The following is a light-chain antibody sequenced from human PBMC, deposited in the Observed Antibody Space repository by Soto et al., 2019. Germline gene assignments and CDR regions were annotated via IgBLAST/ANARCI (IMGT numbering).Light chain of an antibody. Sequence: QSVLTQPASVSGSPGQSITISCTGTSSDIGTYKHVSWFQHHPGKAPKLIIFEVSNRPSGISDRFSGFKSANTASLTISGVQPEDESDYHCSSYTTIKPVVFGGGTKVTVL. CDR3: SSYTTIKPVV. V-gene: IGLV2-14*01. CDR2: EVS. CDR1: SSDIGTYKH. J-gene: IGLJ2*01.